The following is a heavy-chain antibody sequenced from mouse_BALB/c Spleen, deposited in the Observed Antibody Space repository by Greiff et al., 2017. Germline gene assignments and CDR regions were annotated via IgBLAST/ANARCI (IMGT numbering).Heavy chain of an antibody. D-gene: IGHD4-1*01. J-gene: IGHJ3*01. V-gene: IGHV5-6-3*01. CDR3: ARAGILTEGFAY. CDR1: GFTFSSYG. Sequence: EVQRVESGGGLVQPGGSLKLSCAASGFTFSSYGMSWVRQTPDKRLELVATINSNGGSTYYPDSVKGRFTISRDNAKNTLYLQMSSLKSEDTAMYYCARAGILTEGFAYWGQGTLVTVSA. CDR2: INSNGGST.